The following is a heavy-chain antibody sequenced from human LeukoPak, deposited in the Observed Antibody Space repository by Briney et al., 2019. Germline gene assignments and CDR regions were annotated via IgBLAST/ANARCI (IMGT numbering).Heavy chain of an antibody. J-gene: IGHJ4*02. CDR1: GFTFSSYA. CDR2: ISGSGGST. Sequence: LPGGSLRLSCAASGFTFSSYAMSWVRQAPGKGLEWVSTISGSGGSTYYADSVKGRFTISRDNSKNTLYLQMNSLRAEDTAVYYCARGSTYYGDYGFFDYWGQGTLVTVSS. V-gene: IGHV3-23*01. D-gene: IGHD4-17*01. CDR3: ARGSTYYGDYGFFDY.